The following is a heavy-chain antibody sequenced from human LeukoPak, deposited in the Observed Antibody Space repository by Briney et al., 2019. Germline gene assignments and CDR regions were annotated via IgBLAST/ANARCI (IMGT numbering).Heavy chain of an antibody. D-gene: IGHD4-17*01. V-gene: IGHV1-46*01. CDR3: ARTLFLRYGEDGMDV. J-gene: IGHJ6*02. Sequence: GASVKVSCKASGYTFTRYYMHWVRQAPGQGLEWMGIINPSGGSTSYAQKFQGRATMTRDTSTSTVYMELSSLRSEDAAVYYCARTLFLRYGEDGMDVWGQGTTVTVSS. CDR2: INPSGGST. CDR1: GYTFTRYY.